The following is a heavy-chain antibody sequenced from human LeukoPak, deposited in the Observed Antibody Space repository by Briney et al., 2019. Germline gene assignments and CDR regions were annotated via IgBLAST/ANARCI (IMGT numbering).Heavy chain of an antibody. D-gene: IGHD6-13*01. V-gene: IGHV4-39*01. CDR3: ARLSGSSWSLDY. CDR1: GGSISSSSYY. J-gene: IGHJ4*02. CDR2: IYSSGTTYYT. Sequence: SETLSLTCTVSGGSISSSSYYWGWIRQPPGKGLEWIGSIYSSGTTYYTYYNPSLKSRVTISVDTSKNQFSLRLSSVTAADTAVYDCARLSGSSWSLDYWGQGTLVSVSS.